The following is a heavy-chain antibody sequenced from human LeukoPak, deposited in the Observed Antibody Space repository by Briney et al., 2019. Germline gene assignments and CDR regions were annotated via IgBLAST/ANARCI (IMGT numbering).Heavy chain of an antibody. V-gene: IGHV3-33*08. Sequence: AGGSLRLSCAASGFTFRNYYMHWVRQAPGKGLEWVARLVYDERSDYADSVKGRFSISRDNSKNTLFLDMSDLRVEDTAVYYCARGLSAAFDFWGQGVLVTVSS. CDR2: LVYDERS. CDR1: GFTFRNYY. D-gene: IGHD6-19*01. J-gene: IGHJ4*02. CDR3: ARGLSAAFDF.